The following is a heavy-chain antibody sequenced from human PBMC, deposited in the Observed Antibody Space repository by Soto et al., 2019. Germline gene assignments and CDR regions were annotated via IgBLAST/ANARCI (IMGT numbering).Heavy chain of an antibody. J-gene: IGHJ5*02. Sequence: QVQLQESGPGLVKPSQTLSLTCTVSGGSISSGGYYWSWIRQHPGKGLEWIGYIYYSGSTNYNPSLKSRVTISVDTSKNQFSLKLSSVTAADTAVYYCARYQMVYAISGGWFDPWGQGTLVTVSS. CDR1: GGSISSGGYY. D-gene: IGHD2-8*01. V-gene: IGHV4-31*03. CDR2: IYYSGST. CDR3: ARYQMVYAISGGWFDP.